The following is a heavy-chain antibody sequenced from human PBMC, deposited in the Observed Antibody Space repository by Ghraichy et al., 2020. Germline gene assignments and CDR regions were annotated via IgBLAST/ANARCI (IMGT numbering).Heavy chain of an antibody. J-gene: IGHJ4*02. V-gene: IGHV1-8*01. Sequence: ASVKVSCKASGYTFTSYDINWVRQATRQGLEWMGWMNPNSGNTGYAQKFQGRVTMTRNTSISTAYMELSSLRSEDTAVYYCARGLRQLVISFDYWGQGTLVTVSS. CDR1: GYTFTSYD. D-gene: IGHD6-13*01. CDR3: ARGLRQLVISFDY. CDR2: MNPNSGNT.